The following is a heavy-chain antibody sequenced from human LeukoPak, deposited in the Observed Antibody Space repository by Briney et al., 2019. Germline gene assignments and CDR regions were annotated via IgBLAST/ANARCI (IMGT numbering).Heavy chain of an antibody. CDR2: IYNSGST. V-gene: IGHV4-31*01. CDR1: GGSISSGAYY. J-gene: IGHJ4*02. Sequence: SETLSLTCTVSGGSISSGAYYWSWIRQHPGKGLEWIGYIYNSGSTSYNPSLKSPITISMDTSKNQFSLRLNSVTAADTAVYYCARSGNSYGRKGATFDYWGQGTLVTVSS. CDR3: ARSGNSYGRKGATFDY. D-gene: IGHD5-18*01.